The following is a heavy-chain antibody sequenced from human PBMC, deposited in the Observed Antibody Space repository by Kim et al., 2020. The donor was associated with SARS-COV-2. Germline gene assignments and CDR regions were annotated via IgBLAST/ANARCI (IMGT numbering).Heavy chain of an antibody. CDR3: ARHSKERYFDWALYEFDY. CDR1: GGSISSYY. Sequence: SETLSLTCTVSGGSISSYYWSWIRQPPGKGLEWIGSIYYSGSTNYNPSLKSRVTISVDTSKNQFSLKLSSVTAADTAVYYCARHSKERYFDWALYEFDYWGQGTLVTVSS. CDR2: IYYSGST. D-gene: IGHD3-9*01. J-gene: IGHJ4*02. V-gene: IGHV4-59*08.